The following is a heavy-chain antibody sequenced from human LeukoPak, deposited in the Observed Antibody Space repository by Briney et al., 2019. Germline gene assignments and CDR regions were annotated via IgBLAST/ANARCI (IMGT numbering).Heavy chain of an antibody. CDR1: AVSITSYY. CDR3: ARWGGGSLRAYDV. CDR2: VHFSGRS. V-gene: IGHV4-59*01. D-gene: IGHD2-15*01. J-gene: IGHJ3*01. Sequence: PSGTLSLTCTVSAVSITSYYWNWIRQPPGKGLEWIGYVHFSGRSLYNPSLKSRVTLSTDTSKNHITLDLNFVTAADTAVYYCARWGGGSLRAYDVWGQGTMATVSS.